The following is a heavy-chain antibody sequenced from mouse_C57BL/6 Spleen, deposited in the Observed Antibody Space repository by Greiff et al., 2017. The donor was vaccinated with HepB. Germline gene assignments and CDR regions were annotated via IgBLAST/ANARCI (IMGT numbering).Heavy chain of an antibody. CDR3: ARTTMVTPWDY. CDR1: GFTFSSYA. Sequence: VQLKESGGGLVKPGGSLKLSCAASGFTFSSYAMSWVRQTPEKRLEWVATISDGGSYTYYPDNVKGRFTISRDNAKNNLYLQMSHLKSEDTAMYYCARTTMVTPWDYWGQGTSVTVSS. J-gene: IGHJ4*01. D-gene: IGHD2-2*01. CDR2: ISDGGSYT. V-gene: IGHV5-4*01.